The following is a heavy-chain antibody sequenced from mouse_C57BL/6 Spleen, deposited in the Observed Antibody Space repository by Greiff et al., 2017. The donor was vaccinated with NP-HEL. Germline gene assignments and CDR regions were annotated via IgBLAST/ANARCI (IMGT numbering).Heavy chain of an antibody. J-gene: IGHJ3*01. Sequence: EVKVVESGGGLVKPGGSLKLSCAASGFTFSSYAMSWVRQTPEKRLEWVATISDGGSYTYYPDNVKGRFTISRDNAKNNLYLQMSHLKSEDTAMYYCARELLRAWFAYWGQGTLVTVSA. D-gene: IGHD1-1*01. CDR3: ARELLRAWFAY. CDR1: GFTFSSYA. V-gene: IGHV5-4*01. CDR2: ISDGGSYT.